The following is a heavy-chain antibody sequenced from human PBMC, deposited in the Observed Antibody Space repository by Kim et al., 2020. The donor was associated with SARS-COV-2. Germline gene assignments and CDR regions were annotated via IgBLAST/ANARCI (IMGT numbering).Heavy chain of an antibody. Sequence: TIYTADNVNGRFTISRDNAKNSLYLKMNSLRVEDTAVCYCASDLGGYFDYWGQGTLVTVSS. J-gene: IGHJ4*02. V-gene: IGHV3-48*01. D-gene: IGHD3-10*01. CDR2: TI. CDR3: ASDLGGYFDY.